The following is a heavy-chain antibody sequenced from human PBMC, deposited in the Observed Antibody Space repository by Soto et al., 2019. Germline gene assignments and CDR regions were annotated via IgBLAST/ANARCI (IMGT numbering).Heavy chain of an antibody. D-gene: IGHD2-15*01. CDR1: GYTFTGYY. CDR2: INPNRGGT. CDR3: ARAGLVVGQPDAFDI. J-gene: IGHJ3*02. V-gene: IGHV1-2*04. Sequence: ASVKVSCKASGYTFTGYYMHWVRQAPGQGLEWMGWINPNRGGTNYAQKFQGWVTMTRDTSISTAYMELSRLRSDDTAVYYCARAGLVVGQPDAFDIWGQGTMVTVSS.